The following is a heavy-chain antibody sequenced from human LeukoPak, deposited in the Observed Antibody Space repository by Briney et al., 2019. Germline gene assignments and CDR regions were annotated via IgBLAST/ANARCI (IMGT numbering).Heavy chain of an antibody. J-gene: IGHJ6*03. CDR1: GFTVSNDY. CDR3: AREDPGGGENWGDLMWG. Sequence: PGRSLRLSCAPSGFTVSNDYMSCIRQAPGDGREWLSYISISGSNIYYADSVKGRFTISRDNAKNSLYLQMNSLRAEDTAVYYCAREDPGGGENWGDLMWGRGNVATVT. D-gene: IGHD7-27*01. V-gene: IGHV3-11*04. CDR2: ISISGSNI.